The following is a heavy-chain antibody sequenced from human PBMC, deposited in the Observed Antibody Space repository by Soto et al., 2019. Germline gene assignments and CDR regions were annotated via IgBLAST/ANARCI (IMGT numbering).Heavy chain of an antibody. Sequence: VASVKVSCKASGYTFTGYYMHWVRQAPGQGLEWMGWINPNSGGTNYAQKFQGRVTMTRDTSISTAYMELSRLRSDDTAVYYCARGQGNYYYYGMDVWGQGTTVTVSS. V-gene: IGHV1-2*02. CDR2: INPNSGGT. CDR1: GYTFTGYY. CDR3: ARGQGNYYYYGMDV. D-gene: IGHD3-10*01. J-gene: IGHJ6*02.